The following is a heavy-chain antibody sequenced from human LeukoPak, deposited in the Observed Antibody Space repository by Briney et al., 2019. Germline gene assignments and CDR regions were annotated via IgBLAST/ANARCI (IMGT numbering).Heavy chain of an antibody. V-gene: IGHV3-30*04. CDR2: ISYDGSNE. D-gene: IGHD3-22*01. Sequence: GGSLRLSCAASGFNFSTYAMHWVRQAPGKGLEWVATISYDGSNEYYPDSVKGRFTISRDNSKNTLYLQMNSLRAEDTAVYYCARDLNYYDSSDLRFDPWGQGTLVTVSS. CDR1: GFNFSTYA. J-gene: IGHJ5*02. CDR3: ARDLNYYDSSDLRFDP.